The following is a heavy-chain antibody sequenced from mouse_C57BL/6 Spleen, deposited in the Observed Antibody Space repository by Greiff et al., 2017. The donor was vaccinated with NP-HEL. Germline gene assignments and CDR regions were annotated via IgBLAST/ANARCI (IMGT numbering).Heavy chain of an antibody. CDR3: AREDYSNPYYFDY. CDR2: ISDGGSYT. D-gene: IGHD2-5*01. Sequence: DVMLVESGGGLVKPGGSLKLSCAASGFTFSSYAMSWVRQTPEKRLEWVATISDGGSYTYYPDNVKGRFTISRDNAKNNLYLQMSHLKAEDTAMYYCAREDYSNPYYFDYWGQGTTLTVSS. V-gene: IGHV5-4*01. J-gene: IGHJ2*01. CDR1: GFTFSSYA.